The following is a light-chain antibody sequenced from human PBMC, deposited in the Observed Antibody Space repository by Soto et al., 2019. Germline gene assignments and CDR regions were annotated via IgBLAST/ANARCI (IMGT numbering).Light chain of an antibody. CDR2: DAS. Sequence: EIVLTQSPGTLSLSPGERATLSCMSSQSVTSTHLAWYQQKPGQAPRLLIYDASTRATGIPDRFSGSGSGTDFTLTISRLEPEDFAVYCCQQFDGSLWTFGPGTKVDIK. J-gene: IGKJ1*01. V-gene: IGKV3-20*01. CDR3: QQFDGSLWT. CDR1: QSVTSTH.